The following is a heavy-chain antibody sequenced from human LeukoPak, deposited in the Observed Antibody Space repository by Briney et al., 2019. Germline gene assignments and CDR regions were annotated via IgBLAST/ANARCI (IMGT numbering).Heavy chain of an antibody. V-gene: IGHV4-39*01. J-gene: IGHJ4*02. Sequence: SETLSLTCTVSGGSISSSNYYWGWIRQPPGKGLEWIGSISYSGSTYYNPSLKSRVTIAADTSKNQFSLKLSSVTAADTAVYYCARRYCGGGSCYPIDQWGQGTLVTVSS. D-gene: IGHD2-15*01. CDR2: ISYSGST. CDR1: GGSISSSNYY. CDR3: ARRYCGGGSCYPIDQ.